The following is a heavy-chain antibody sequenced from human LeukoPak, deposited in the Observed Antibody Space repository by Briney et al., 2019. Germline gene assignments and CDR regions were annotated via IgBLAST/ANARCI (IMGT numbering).Heavy chain of an antibody. CDR2: IYYSGST. V-gene: IGHV4-30-4*08. CDR1: GGSISSGDYY. CDR3: ARDREGVVVTAKGAFDI. Sequence: SQTLSLTCTVSGGSISSGDYYWSWIRQPPGKGLEWIGYIYYSGSTYYNPSLKSRVTISVDTSKNQFSLKLSSVTAADTAVYYCARDREGVVVTAKGAFDIWGQGTMVTVSS. D-gene: IGHD2-21*02. J-gene: IGHJ3*02.